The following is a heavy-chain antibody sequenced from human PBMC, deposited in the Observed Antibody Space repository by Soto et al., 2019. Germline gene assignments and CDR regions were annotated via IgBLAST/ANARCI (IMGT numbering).Heavy chain of an antibody. D-gene: IGHD1-26*01. CDR1: GFTFSDYY. CDR2: TRNKANSYST. J-gene: IGHJ4*02. CDR3: ARDSGGSYDY. Sequence: EVQLVASGGGLVQPGGSLRLSCAASGFTFSDYYMDWVRQVPGKGLEWVGRTRNKANSYSTEYAPSVKGRFIISRHDLEDSMYLQMNSLKTEDTAFYYCARDSGGSYDYWGQGALVTVSS. V-gene: IGHV3-72*01.